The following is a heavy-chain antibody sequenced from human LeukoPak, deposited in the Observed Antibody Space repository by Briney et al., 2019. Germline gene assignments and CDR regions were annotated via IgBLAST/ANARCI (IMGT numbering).Heavy chain of an antibody. V-gene: IGHV4-39*01. CDR2: IYSKNT. D-gene: IGHD5-18*01. CDR3: VSPRGFSYGYFDY. J-gene: IGHJ4*02. Sequence: PSETLSLTCTVSGGSISSSSAYWGWIRQPPGKGLGWIGSIYSKNTYYNPSLKSRVTISADTSKNQFSLTLGSVSATDTAVYYCVSPRGFSYGYFDYWGQGTLVTVSS. CDR1: GGSISSSSAY.